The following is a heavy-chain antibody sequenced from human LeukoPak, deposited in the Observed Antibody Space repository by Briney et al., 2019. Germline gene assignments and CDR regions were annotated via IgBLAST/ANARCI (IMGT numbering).Heavy chain of an antibody. J-gene: IGHJ4*02. CDR3: ARDLSRYYDSSGYYYLNY. D-gene: IGHD3-22*01. CDR1: GYTFTSHG. Sequence: ASVKVSCKASGYTFTSHGISWVRQAPGQGLEWMGWISAYNGNTNYAQKLQGRVTMTTDTSTSTAYMELRSLRSDDTAVYYCARDLSRYYDSSGYYYLNYWGQGTLVTVSS. V-gene: IGHV1-18*01. CDR2: ISAYNGNT.